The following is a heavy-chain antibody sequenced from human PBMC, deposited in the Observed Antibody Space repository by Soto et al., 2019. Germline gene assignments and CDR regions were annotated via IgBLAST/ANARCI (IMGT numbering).Heavy chain of an antibody. Sequence: SVKVSCKASGGTFSSYAISWVRQAPGQGLEWMGGIIPIFGTANYAQKFQGRVTITADESTSTAYMELSSLRSEDTAVYYCARESGYYDSSGYYYVGYHYYGMDVWGQGTTVTVSS. V-gene: IGHV1-69*13. CDR3: ARESGYYDSSGYYYVGYHYYGMDV. D-gene: IGHD3-22*01. CDR1: GGTFSSYA. J-gene: IGHJ6*02. CDR2: IIPIFGTA.